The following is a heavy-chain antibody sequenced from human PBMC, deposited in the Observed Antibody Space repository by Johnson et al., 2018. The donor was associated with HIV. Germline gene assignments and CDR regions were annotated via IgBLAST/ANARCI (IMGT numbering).Heavy chain of an antibody. J-gene: IGHJ3*02. CDR2: IRYDGSNK. Sequence: QMLLVESGGGVVQPGGSLRLSCAASGFTFSSYGMHWVRQAPGKGLEWVAFIRYDGSNKYYADSVKGRFTISRDNSKNTLYLQMNSLSAEDTAVYYCATSLYYYDSSGFSFDAFDIWGQGTLVTVSS. CDR3: ATSLYYYDSSGFSFDAFDI. V-gene: IGHV3-30*02. CDR1: GFTFSSYG. D-gene: IGHD3-22*01.